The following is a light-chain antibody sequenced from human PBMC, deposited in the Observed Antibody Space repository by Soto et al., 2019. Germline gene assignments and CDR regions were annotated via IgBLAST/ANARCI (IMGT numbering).Light chain of an antibody. CDR3: LLYFGGTQLI. CDR1: TGAVTSAFY. V-gene: IGLV7-43*01. Sequence: VVTQEPSLTVSPGGTVTLTCASSTGAVTSAFYPNWFQQKPGQAPTSLIYTASNRHSWTPARFSGSLLGGKATLTLSDVQPEDEADYYCLLYFGGTQLIFGGGTKLTVL. J-gene: IGLJ2*01. CDR2: TAS.